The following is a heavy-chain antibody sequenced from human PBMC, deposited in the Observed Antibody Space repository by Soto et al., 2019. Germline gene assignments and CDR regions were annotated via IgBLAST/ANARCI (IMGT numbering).Heavy chain of an antibody. J-gene: IGHJ6*02. CDR1: GYTFTSYY. D-gene: IGHD3-22*01. V-gene: IGHV1-46*03. CDR3: VICPYLNYYDSIGYLYFYGMYV. CDR2: INPSGGST. Sequence: ASVKVSCKASGYTFTSYYMHWVRQAPGQGPEWMGIINPSGGSTSYAQKFQGRVTMTRDTSTSTVYMELSSLRSEDTAVYYCVICPYLNYYDSIGYLYFYGMYVWGQGTTVTVSS.